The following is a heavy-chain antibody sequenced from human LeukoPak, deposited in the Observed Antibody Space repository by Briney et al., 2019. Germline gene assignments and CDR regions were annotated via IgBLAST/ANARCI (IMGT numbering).Heavy chain of an antibody. J-gene: IGHJ3*02. D-gene: IGHD3-10*01. CDR2: INHSGST. CDR3: ARSDRQRARSGRLEAFDI. Sequence: SETLSLTCAVYGGSFSGYYWSWIRQPPGKGLEWIGEINHSGSTNYNPSLKSRVTISVDTSKNQFSLKLSSVTAADTAVYYRARSDRQRARSGRLEAFDIWGQGTMVTVSS. CDR1: GGSFSGYY. V-gene: IGHV4-34*01.